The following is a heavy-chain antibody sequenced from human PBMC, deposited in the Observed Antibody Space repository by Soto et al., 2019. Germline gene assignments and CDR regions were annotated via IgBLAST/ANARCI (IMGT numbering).Heavy chain of an antibody. D-gene: IGHD3-3*01. J-gene: IGHJ5*02. CDR1: GFTFSSYA. CDR3: AKEFRTRRFLEWLPELGWFDP. Sequence: PGGSLRLSCAASGFTFSSYAMSWVRQAPGKGLEWVSAISGSGGSTYYADSVKGRFTISRDNSKNTLYLQMNSLRAEDTAVYYCAKEFRTRRFLEWLPELGWFDPWGQGTLVTVSS. CDR2: ISGSGGST. V-gene: IGHV3-23*01.